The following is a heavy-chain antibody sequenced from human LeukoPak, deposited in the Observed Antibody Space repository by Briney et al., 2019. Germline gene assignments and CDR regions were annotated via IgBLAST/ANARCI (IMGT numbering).Heavy chain of an antibody. CDR3: ARVRDGYNSGAFDI. V-gene: IGHV3-20*04. D-gene: IGHD5-24*01. Sequence: GGSLRLSCAASGFTFEDNGMSWVRQAPGKGLEWVSGLNWNGESTGYADSVKGRFTISRDNARNSLYLQMNSLRAEDTAVYYCARVRDGYNSGAFDIWGQGTMVTVSS. CDR2: LNWNGEST. CDR1: GFTFEDNG. J-gene: IGHJ3*02.